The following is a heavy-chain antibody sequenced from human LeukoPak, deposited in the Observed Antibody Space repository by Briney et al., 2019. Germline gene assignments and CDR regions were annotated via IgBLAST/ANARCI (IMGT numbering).Heavy chain of an antibody. Sequence: PGGSLRLSCAASGFTFSSYGMSWVRQAPGKGLEWVSAISGSGGSTYYADSVKGRFTISRDNSKNTLYLQMNSLRAEDTAVYYCAKTLRLLPFMDVWGQGTTVTVSS. CDR2: ISGSGGST. CDR1: GFTFSSYG. CDR3: AKTLRLLPFMDV. J-gene: IGHJ6*02. V-gene: IGHV3-23*01.